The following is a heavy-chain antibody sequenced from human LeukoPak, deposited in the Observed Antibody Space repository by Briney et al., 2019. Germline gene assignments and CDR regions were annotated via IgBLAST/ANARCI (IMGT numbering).Heavy chain of an antibody. CDR3: ARLLEASAFDY. Sequence: TGGSLRLSCAVSGFTVSSNYMSWVRQAPGKGLEWVSVIYSGGNTYYADSVKGRFTISRDNLKNTLYLQMNSLRAEDTAVYYCARLLEASAFDYWGQGALVTVSS. CDR2: IYSGGNT. CDR1: GFTVSSNY. V-gene: IGHV3-66*04. J-gene: IGHJ4*02. D-gene: IGHD5-12*01.